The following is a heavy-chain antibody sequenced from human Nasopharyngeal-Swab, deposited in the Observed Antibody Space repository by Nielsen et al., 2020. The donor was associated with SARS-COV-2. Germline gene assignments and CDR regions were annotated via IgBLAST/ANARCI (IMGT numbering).Heavy chain of an antibody. V-gene: IGHV5-51*01. CDR1: GYSFTSYW. CDR2: IYPRDSDT. CDR3: VRPEGVATSFKYYFQYGMDV. Sequence: GEALKMAWKGSGYSFTSYWIAWVRQMPGKGLEWMGIIYPRDSDTRYSPSFQGQVTISADKSISTAYLQWSSLKASDTAMYYCVRPEGVATSFKYYFQYGMDVWGQGTMVTVPS. D-gene: IGHD5-12*01. J-gene: IGHJ6*02.